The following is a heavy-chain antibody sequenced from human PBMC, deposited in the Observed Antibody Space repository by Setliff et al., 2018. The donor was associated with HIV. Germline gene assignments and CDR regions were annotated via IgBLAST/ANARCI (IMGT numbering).Heavy chain of an antibody. V-gene: IGHV4-38-2*01. D-gene: IGHD4-17*01. CDR1: GYSISSGYY. J-gene: IGHJ4*02. CDR2: VYTSGST. Sequence: SETLSLTCAVSGYSISSGYYWGWIRQPPGKGLEWIGRVYTSGSTIYNPSLRSRVTMSVDTSKSQFSLKLNSVAAADTAVYYCVGDETTVTFDYWGQGTLVTVSS. CDR3: VGDETTVTFDY.